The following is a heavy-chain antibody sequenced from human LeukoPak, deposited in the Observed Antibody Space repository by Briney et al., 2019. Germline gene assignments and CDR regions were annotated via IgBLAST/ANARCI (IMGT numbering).Heavy chain of an antibody. CDR2: IKSKTDGGTT. D-gene: IGHD6-19*01. CDR3: TTENSSGWSLFFDY. Sequence: GGSLRLSCAASGFTFSNAWMSWVRQAPGKGLEWVGRIKSKTDGGTTDYAAPVKGRFTISRDDSKNTLYLQMNSLKTEDTAVYYCTTENSSGWSLFFDYWGQGTLVTVSS. V-gene: IGHV3-15*01. J-gene: IGHJ4*02. CDR1: GFTFSNAW.